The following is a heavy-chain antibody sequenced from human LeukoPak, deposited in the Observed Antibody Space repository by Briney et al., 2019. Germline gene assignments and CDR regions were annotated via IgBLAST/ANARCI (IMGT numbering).Heavy chain of an antibody. CDR1: GYTFTGYY. CDR3: ARRYTIFGVVKLDV. V-gene: IGHV1-2*02. CDR2: INPNSGGT. J-gene: IGHJ6*04. Sequence: ASVKVSCKASGYTFTGYYMHWVRQAPGQGLEWMGWINPNSGGTNYAQKFRGRVTMTRDTSISTAYMELSRLRSDDTAVYYCARRYTIFGVVKLDVWGKGTTVTVSS. D-gene: IGHD3-3*01.